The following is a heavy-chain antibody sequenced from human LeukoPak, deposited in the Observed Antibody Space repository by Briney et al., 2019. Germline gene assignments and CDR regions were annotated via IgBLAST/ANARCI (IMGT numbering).Heavy chain of an antibody. Sequence: ASVKVSCKASGYTFTGYYMHWVRQAPGQGLEWMGWINPNSGGTNYAQKFQGRVTMTRDTSISTAYMELSRLRSDDTAVYYCARDSSHGSGSYYLFDYWGQGTLVTVSS. V-gene: IGHV1-2*02. CDR3: ARDSSHGSGSYYLFDY. D-gene: IGHD3-10*01. CDR1: GYTFTGYY. CDR2: INPNSGGT. J-gene: IGHJ4*02.